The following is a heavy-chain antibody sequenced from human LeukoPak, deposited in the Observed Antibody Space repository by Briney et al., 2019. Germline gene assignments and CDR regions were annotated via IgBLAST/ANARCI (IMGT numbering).Heavy chain of an antibody. CDR3: AKDGNYYDSSGQFY. J-gene: IGHJ4*02. Sequence: GGSLRLSCAASGFTVSSNYMSWVRQAPGKGLEWVSVIYSGGSTYYADSVKGRFTISRDNSKNTLYLQMNSLRAEDTAVYYCAKDGNYYDSSGQFYWGQGTLVTVSS. D-gene: IGHD3-22*01. CDR2: IYSGGST. CDR1: GFTVSSNY. V-gene: IGHV3-66*01.